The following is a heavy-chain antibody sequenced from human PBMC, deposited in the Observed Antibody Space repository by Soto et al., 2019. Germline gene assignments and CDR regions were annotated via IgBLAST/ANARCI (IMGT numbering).Heavy chain of an antibody. CDR2: INSDASDT. J-gene: IGHJ4*03. V-gene: IGHV3-74*01. CDR1: GFTFSKHW. D-gene: IGHD1-1*01. Sequence: VQLVESGGGLVQPGGSLRLSCAASGFTFSKHWMHWVRQAPGKGLVWVARINSDASDTASVDSVKGRFTISRDNAKDTLYLQMNSLISEDTAVYYCALEDRYVANFDYCGHGTPVTVSS. CDR3: ALEDRYVANFDY.